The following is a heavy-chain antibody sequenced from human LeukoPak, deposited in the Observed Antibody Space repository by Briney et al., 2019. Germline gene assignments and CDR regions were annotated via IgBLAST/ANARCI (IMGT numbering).Heavy chain of an antibody. CDR2: IIPIFGTA. CDR1: GGTFSSYA. V-gene: IGHV1-69*05. Sequence: SVKVSCKASGGTFSSYAISWVRQAPGQGLEWMGGIIPIFGTANYAQKVQGRVTITTDESTSTAYMELSSLRSEDTAVYYCASASGAVEMATISAYYYYYMDVWGKGTTVTVSS. D-gene: IGHD5-24*01. J-gene: IGHJ6*03. CDR3: ASASGAVEMATISAYYYYYMDV.